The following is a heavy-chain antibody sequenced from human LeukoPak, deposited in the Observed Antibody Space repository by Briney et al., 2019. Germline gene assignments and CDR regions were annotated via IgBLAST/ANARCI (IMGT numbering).Heavy chain of an antibody. D-gene: IGHD3-10*01. CDR2: ISGSGGST. Sequence: PGRSLRLSCAASGFTFDDYAMHWVRQAPGKGLEWVSAISGSGGSTYYADSVKGRFTISRDNSKNTLYLQMNSLRAEDTAVYYCAKDLITMVRGGSFDYWGQGTLVTVSS. V-gene: IGHV3-23*01. J-gene: IGHJ4*02. CDR1: GFTFDDYA. CDR3: AKDLITMVRGGSFDY.